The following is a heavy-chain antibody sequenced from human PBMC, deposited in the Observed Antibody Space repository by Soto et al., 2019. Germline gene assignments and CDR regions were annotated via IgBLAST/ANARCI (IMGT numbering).Heavy chain of an antibody. V-gene: IGHV3-48*03. CDR3: ATSLSGYYYSY. J-gene: IGHJ4*02. CDR1: GVTLSTYE. Sequence: EVQLVESGGGLVQPGGSLRLSCAASGVTLSTYEMMWVRQAPGEGLEWVSYISKSGGTTFYVDSVRGRFTISRDNAKNSLYLQMNSLRAEDTAIYYCATSLSGYYYSYWGQGALVTVSS. D-gene: IGHD3-22*01. CDR2: ISKSGGTT.